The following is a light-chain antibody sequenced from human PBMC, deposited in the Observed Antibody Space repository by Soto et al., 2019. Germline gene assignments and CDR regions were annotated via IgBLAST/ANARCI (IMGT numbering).Light chain of an antibody. CDR2: GNS. CDR3: QSYDSSLSGSVV. CDR1: SSNIGAGYD. J-gene: IGLJ2*01. Sequence: QSVLTQPLSVSGAPGQRVTISCTGSSSNIGAGYDVHWYQQLPGTAPKLLIYGNSNRPSRVPDRFSGSKSGTSASLAITGLQAEDEADYYCQSYDSSLSGSVVFGGGTQLTVL. V-gene: IGLV1-40*01.